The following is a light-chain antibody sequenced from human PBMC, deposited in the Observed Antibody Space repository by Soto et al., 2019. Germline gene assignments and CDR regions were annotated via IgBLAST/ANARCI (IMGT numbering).Light chain of an antibody. Sequence: DIQMTQSPSSLSASVGDRVTITCRASQSISIYLNWYQQKPGKAPKLLIYAASSLQSGVPSRFSADGSGTDFTLTISSLQPEDFATYYCLQSSSTPPFTFGPGTKVDIK. V-gene: IGKV1-39*01. CDR1: QSISIY. CDR3: LQSSSTPPFT. J-gene: IGKJ3*01. CDR2: AAS.